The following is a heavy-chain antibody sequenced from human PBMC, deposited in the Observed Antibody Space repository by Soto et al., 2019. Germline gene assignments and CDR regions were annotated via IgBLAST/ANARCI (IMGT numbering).Heavy chain of an antibody. Sequence: SETLCLTCTVSGGSLGPYYWSGIRQPPGKGLEWIGYIYYSGITKYNPSLKSRVTMSVDTSKNRFSLKLNSVTAADTAVYYCAGGQQDLQAFWIPGTSDLGSAGM. CDR2: IYYSGIT. CDR1: GGSLGPYY. D-gene: IGHD1-7*01. CDR3: AGGQQDLQAFWIPGTSDLGSAGM. J-gene: IGHJ6*01. V-gene: IGHV4-59*03.